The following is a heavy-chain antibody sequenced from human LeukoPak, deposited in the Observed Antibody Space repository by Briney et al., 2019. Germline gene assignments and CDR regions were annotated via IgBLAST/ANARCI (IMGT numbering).Heavy chain of an antibody. Sequence: VESLKISCKGSGYSFTYYWIGWVRQMPGKGLEWMAIIYPGDSDSRYSPSFQGQVTISADKSLNTAYLRWSSLKASDTAKYYCARQDGSGIYYFDYWGQGTLVTVSS. V-gene: IGHV5-51*01. D-gene: IGHD3-10*01. CDR2: IYPGDSDS. J-gene: IGHJ4*02. CDR1: GYSFTYYW. CDR3: ARQDGSGIYYFDY.